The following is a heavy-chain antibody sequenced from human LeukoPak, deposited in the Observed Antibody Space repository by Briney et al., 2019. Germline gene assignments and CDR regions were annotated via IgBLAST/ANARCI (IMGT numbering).Heavy chain of an antibody. V-gene: IGHV4-59*01. J-gene: IGHJ4*02. CDR1: GGSISSYY. Sequence: SETLSLTCTVSGGSISSYYWSWIRQPPGKGLEWIGYIYYSGSTNYNPSLKSRVTISVDTSKNQFSLKLSSVTAADTAVYYCARDVGGREGLDYWGQGTLVTVPS. D-gene: IGHD2-15*01. CDR2: IYYSGST. CDR3: ARDVGGREGLDY.